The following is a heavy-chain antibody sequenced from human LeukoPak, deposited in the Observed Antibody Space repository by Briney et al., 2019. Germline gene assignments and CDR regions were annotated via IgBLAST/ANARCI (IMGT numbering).Heavy chain of an antibody. V-gene: IGHV4-31*03. J-gene: IGHJ5*02. D-gene: IGHD6-13*01. CDR2: IYYSGST. Sequence: SRTLSLTCTVSGGSISSGGYYWSWIRQHPGKGLEWIGYIYYSGSTYYNPSLKSRVTISVDTSKNQFSLELSSETAADTAVYYCARDRVQQPGSWFDPWGQGTLVTVSS. CDR3: ARDRVQQPGSWFDP. CDR1: GGSISSGGYY.